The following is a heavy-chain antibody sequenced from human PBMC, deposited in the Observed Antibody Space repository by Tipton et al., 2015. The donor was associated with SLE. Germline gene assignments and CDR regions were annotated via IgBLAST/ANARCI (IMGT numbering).Heavy chain of an antibody. CDR2: IYTSGST. Sequence: TLSLTCAVSGYSISSSYYWSWIRQPAGKGLEWIGYIYTSGSTNYNPSLKSRVTISVDTSKNQFSLKLSSVTAADTAVYYCARGYYDFWSGYSNYYCYYGMDVWGKGTTVPAS. V-gene: IGHV4-61*09. J-gene: IGHJ6*04. CDR1: GYSISSSYY. CDR3: ARGYYDFWSGYSNYYCYYGMDV. D-gene: IGHD3-3*01.